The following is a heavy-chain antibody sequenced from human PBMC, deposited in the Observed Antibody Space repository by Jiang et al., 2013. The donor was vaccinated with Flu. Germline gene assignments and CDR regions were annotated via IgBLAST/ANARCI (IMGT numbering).Heavy chain of an antibody. CDR3: ARLDLVTQGFDF. CDR1: GDSVDTEVI. CDR2: SFGGSA. D-gene: IGHD3-9*01. V-gene: IGHV4-31*03. J-gene: IGHJ5*01. Sequence: PGLVKASQTLSLTCTVSGDSVDTEVIIGLGSAKSRKGPRVDWLRSFGGSASYNPSLRSRADVSVGSSDHQFSLRLTSVTAADSAVYFCARLDLVTQGFDFWGHGVFVTVSS.